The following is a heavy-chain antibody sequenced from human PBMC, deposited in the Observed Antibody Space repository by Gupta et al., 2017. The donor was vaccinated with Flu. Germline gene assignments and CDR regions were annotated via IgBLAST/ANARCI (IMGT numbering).Heavy chain of an antibody. CDR1: GFTFSSYG. CDR2: ISYGGGST. V-gene: IGHV3-23*01. Sequence: VQLLESGVGLVQPGGSLRLSFRVSGFTFSSYGLIWFRQAPGKGLEWVSGISYGGGSTYYADSVEGRFTISRDNSRNTVYLQMDRLRAEDTGVYYCAKSVEWLFLGDFDYWGQGTLVTVSS. D-gene: IGHD3-3*01. J-gene: IGHJ4*02. CDR3: AKSVEWLFLGDFDY.